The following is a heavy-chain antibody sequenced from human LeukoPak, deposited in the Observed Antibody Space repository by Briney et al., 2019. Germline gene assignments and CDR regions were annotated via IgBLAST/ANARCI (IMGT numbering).Heavy chain of an antibody. Sequence: GASVKVSCKASGYTFTSYDINWVRQATGQGLEWMGWMNPNSGNTGYAQKFQGRVTMTRNTSISTAYMELSSLRSEDTAVYYCATELGDIFWSGYYYWGQGTLVTVSS. V-gene: IGHV1-8*01. D-gene: IGHD3-3*01. CDR2: MNPNSGNT. J-gene: IGHJ4*02. CDR1: GYTFTSYD. CDR3: ATELGDIFWSGYYY.